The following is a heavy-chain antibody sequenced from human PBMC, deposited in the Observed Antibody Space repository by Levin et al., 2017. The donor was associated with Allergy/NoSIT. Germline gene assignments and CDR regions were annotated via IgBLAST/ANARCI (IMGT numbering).Heavy chain of an antibody. Sequence: GESLKISCAASGFTFSSYGMHLVRPASGKGLEWVAVISHDGSNKYYADSLKGRFSISRDNSKNTLYLQINSLSDEDTAVYYCATVRGELGPIGYWGQGAPVTVSS. V-gene: IGHV3-30*03. CDR3: ATVRGELGPIGY. CDR1: GFTFSSYG. D-gene: IGHD3-10*01. J-gene: IGHJ4*02. CDR2: ISHDGSNK.